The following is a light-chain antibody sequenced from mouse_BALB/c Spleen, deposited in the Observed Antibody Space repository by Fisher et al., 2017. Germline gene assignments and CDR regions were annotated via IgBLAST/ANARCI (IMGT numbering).Light chain of an antibody. CDR1: SSVSY. CDR2: DTS. Sequence: IVITQSTAIMSASPGEKVTISCSASSSVSYMYWYQQKSGTSPKRWIYDTSKLASGVPARFSGSGSGTSYSLTISRVEAEDAATYYCQQRSSYPYTFGGGTKLEIK. V-gene: IGKV4-59*01. CDR3: QQRSSYPYT. J-gene: IGKJ2*01.